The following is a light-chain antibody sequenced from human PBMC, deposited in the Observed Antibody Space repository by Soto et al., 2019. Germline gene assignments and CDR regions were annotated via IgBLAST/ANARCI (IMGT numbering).Light chain of an antibody. Sequence: ELVMTQSPATMSLSPGERSTLSGMASQSVDKYLVWYQQKPVQAPRLLIYDASNRATGIPARFSGSGSGTDFTLTISRLEPEDLAVYYCQQYNNWLSITFGQGKRLAI. V-gene: IGKV3-11*01. CDR3: QQYNNWLSIT. CDR1: QSVDKY. J-gene: IGKJ5*01. CDR2: DAS.